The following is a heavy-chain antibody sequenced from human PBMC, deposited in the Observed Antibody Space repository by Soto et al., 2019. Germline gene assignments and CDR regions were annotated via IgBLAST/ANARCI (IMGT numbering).Heavy chain of an antibody. Sequence: PGGSLRLSCAASGFTFSSYAMSWVRQAPGKGLEWVSAISGSGGSTYYADSVKGRFTISRDNSKNTLYLQMNSLRAEDTAVYYCAKVTGYHDSSGYDAFDIWGQGTMVTVSS. J-gene: IGHJ3*02. CDR1: GFTFSSYA. V-gene: IGHV3-23*01. CDR2: ISGSGGST. D-gene: IGHD3-22*01. CDR3: AKVTGYHDSSGYDAFDI.